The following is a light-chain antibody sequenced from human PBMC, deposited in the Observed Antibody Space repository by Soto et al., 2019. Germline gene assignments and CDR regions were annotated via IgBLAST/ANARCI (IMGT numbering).Light chain of an antibody. CDR1: QTISNTF. CDR2: GAS. V-gene: IGKV3-20*01. Sequence: EIVLTQSPGTLSLSPGERATLSCRASQTISNTFLAWYQQRPGHAPRLLIYGASGRAAGIPDRFSGSGSGTDFTLSISRLEPEDFAVYYCQQYGVSPTFGGGTKVDIK. J-gene: IGKJ4*01. CDR3: QQYGVSPT.